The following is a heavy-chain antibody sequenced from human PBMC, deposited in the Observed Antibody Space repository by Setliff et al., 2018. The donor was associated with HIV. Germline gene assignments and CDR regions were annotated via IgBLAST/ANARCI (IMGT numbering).Heavy chain of an antibody. CDR3: AGEDIAVASAFDI. J-gene: IGHJ3*02. CDR2: FYYSGTT. V-gene: IGHV4-39*02. CDR1: RASITTNSYY. Sequence: PSETLSLTCAVSRASITTNSYYWGWIRQPPEKGLEWTGDFYYSGTTYYNPSLKSRATISVDTSQSQFSLRLSSVTAADTAVYHCAGEDIAVASAFDIWGQGTMVTVSS. D-gene: IGHD6-19*01.